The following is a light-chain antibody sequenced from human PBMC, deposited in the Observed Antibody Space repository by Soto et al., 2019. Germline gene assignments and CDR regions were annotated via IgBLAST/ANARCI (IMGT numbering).Light chain of an antibody. CDR2: KTS. V-gene: IGKV1-5*03. CDR1: QRLTRW. Sequence: DIHMTQSPSTLSASVGDRVTITGRASQRLTRWLAWYQQKPGKAPNLLIYKTSSLESGVPSRFSGSGSGTEFTLTISSLQPDDFATYYCQHWTYYSWTFGQGTKVEVK. CDR3: QHWTYYSWT. J-gene: IGKJ1*01.